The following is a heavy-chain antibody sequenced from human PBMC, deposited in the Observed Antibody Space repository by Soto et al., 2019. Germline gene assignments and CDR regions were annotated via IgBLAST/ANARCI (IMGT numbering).Heavy chain of an antibody. CDR2: ISGSGGST. CDR3: AKVSLGATTITDYYYYGLDV. Sequence: GGSLRLSCAASGFTFSNYAMSWVRQAPGKGLDWVSGISGSGGSTYYADSVKGRFIVSRDNSKNMLYLQMNSLRAEDTAIYYCAKVSLGATTITDYYYYGLDVWGQGTTVTVSS. V-gene: IGHV3-23*01. CDR1: GFTFSNYA. D-gene: IGHD1-26*01. J-gene: IGHJ6*02.